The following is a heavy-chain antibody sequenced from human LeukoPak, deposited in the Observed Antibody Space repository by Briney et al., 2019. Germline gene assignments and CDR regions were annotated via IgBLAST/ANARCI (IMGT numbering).Heavy chain of an antibody. CDR2: IYHSGST. CDR3: ARDEGSSSPFDY. Sequence: SETLSLTCAVSGGSISSSDWWSWVRQPPGKGLEWIGEIYHSGSTNYNPSLKSRVTISVDKSKNQFSLKLSSVTAADTAVYYCARDEGSSSPFDYWGQGTLVTVSS. D-gene: IGHD6-6*01. CDR1: GGSISSSDW. J-gene: IGHJ4*02. V-gene: IGHV4-4*02.